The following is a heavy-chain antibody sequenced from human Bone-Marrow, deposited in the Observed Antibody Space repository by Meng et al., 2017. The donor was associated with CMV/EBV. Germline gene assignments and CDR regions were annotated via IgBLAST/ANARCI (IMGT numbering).Heavy chain of an antibody. CDR2: IYTSGST. CDR3: ARDLPYDFWSGYYWFDP. D-gene: IGHD3-3*01. V-gene: IGHV4-4*07. Sequence: QVQLQESGPGLVKPSGXLSLTCXVSGGSISSYYWSWIRQPAGKGLEWIGRIYTSGSTNYNPSLKSRVTMSVDTSKNQFSLKLSSVTAADTAVYYCARDLPYDFWSGYYWFDPWGQGTLVTVSS. CDR1: GGSISSYY. J-gene: IGHJ5*02.